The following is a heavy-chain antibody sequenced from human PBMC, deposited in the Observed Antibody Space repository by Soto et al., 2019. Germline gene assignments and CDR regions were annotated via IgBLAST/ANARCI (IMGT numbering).Heavy chain of an antibody. CDR2: ISHDGSNT. CDR3: AKDWGSSGWFNWFDP. J-gene: IGHJ5*02. D-gene: IGHD6-19*01. V-gene: IGHV3-30*18. CDR1: GFTLSNTG. Sequence: QVQLVESGGGVVQPGRSLRLSCVASGFTLSNTGMHWVRQAPGKGLEWVAMISHDGSNTYYGDSVKGRFTISGDNSWNTLYLQMDSLRPEDTSVYYCAKDWGSSGWFNWFDPWGQGTLVTVSS.